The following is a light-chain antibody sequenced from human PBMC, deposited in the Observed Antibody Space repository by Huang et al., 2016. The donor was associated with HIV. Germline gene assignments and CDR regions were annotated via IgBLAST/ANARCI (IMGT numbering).Light chain of an antibody. CDR3: QQSYSAPWT. J-gene: IGKJ1*01. CDR2: AAS. CDR1: QSISSY. Sequence: DIQMTQSPSSLSASVGDVVTITCRASQSISSYLNWYQQKPGKSPKFLVYAASSLQSGVPSRVSGSGSGTDFTLTISSLQLEDVATYYCQQSYSAPWTFGQGTKVEIK. V-gene: IGKV1-39*01.